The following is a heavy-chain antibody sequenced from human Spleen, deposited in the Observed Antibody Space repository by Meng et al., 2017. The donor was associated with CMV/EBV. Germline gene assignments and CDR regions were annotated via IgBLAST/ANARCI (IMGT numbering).Heavy chain of an antibody. CDR3: ARFYSGTTYDFWSGYYTYFDY. Sequence: ASVKVSCKASGYTFTSYGISWVRQAPGQGLEWMGWISAYNGNTNYAQKLQGRVTMTTDTSTSTAYMELRSLRSDDTAVYYCARFYSGTTYDFWSGYYTYFDYWGQGTLVTVSS. CDR1: GYTFTSYG. CDR2: ISAYNGNT. D-gene: IGHD3-3*01. V-gene: IGHV1-18*01. J-gene: IGHJ4*02.